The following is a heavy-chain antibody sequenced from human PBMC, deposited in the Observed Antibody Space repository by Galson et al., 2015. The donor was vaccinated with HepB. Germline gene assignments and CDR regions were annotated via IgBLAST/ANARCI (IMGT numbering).Heavy chain of an antibody. CDR1: GFTFRSYT. CDR3: AKDYYSYYYYGMDV. Sequence: SLRLSCAASGFTFRSYTMNWVRQAPGKGLEWVSYISRDGTTIYYADSVKGRFTISRDNTKNSLYLQMNSLRAEDTAVYYCAKDYYSYYYYGMDVWGQGTTVTVSS. D-gene: IGHD3-22*01. J-gene: IGHJ6*02. CDR2: ISRDGTTI. V-gene: IGHV3-48*04.